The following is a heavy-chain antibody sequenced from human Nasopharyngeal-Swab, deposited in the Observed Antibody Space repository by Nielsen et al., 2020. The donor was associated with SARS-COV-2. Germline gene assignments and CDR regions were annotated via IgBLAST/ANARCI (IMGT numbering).Heavy chain of an antibody. CDR3: AKQRTHDYGDPRDHGAAFDI. J-gene: IGHJ3*02. Sequence: SETLSLTCTVSGGSISRYYWSWIRQSPGKGLEWIGYIYYSGSTNYNPSLKSRVTISVDTSKNQFSLKLSSVTAADTAVYYCAKQRTHDYGDPRDHGAAFDIWGQGTMVTVSS. CDR2: IYYSGST. CDR1: GGSISRYY. D-gene: IGHD4-17*01. V-gene: IGHV4-59*08.